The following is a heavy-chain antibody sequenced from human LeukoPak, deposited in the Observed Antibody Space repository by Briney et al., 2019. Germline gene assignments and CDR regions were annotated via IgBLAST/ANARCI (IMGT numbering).Heavy chain of an antibody. D-gene: IGHD6-19*01. CDR3: ARLGGYSTGWYIQY. J-gene: IGHJ4*02. V-gene: IGHV5-51*01. Sequence: GESLKISCQGFGYPFTTNWIGWVRQMPGKGLEWMGVIYPGNSDTRYSPSFQGQVTISADKSIGTAYLQWSSLKASDSAMYYCARLGGYSTGWYIQYWGQGTLVTVSS. CDR2: IYPGNSDT. CDR1: GYPFTTNW.